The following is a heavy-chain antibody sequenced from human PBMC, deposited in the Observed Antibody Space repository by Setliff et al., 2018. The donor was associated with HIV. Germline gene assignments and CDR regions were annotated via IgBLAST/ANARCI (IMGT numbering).Heavy chain of an antibody. D-gene: IGHD3-22*01. CDR2: ISGSGTYT. J-gene: IGHJ4*02. V-gene: IGHV3-21*01. CDR3: VRSLSGNSSTYYWAFDF. Sequence: GGSLRLSCVTSGFTFTSHSMNWVRLRPGKGLEWVAPISGSGTYTHYADSVRGRFTVSRDNAKNSLWLQLDSLKVEDTALYFCVRSLSGNSSTYYWAFDFWGQGVPVTVSS. CDR1: GFTFTSHS.